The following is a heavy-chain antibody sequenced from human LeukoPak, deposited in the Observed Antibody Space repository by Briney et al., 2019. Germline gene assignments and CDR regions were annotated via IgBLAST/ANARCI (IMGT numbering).Heavy chain of an antibody. CDR3: ARGRGDMTNVWAY. CDR1: GFTFGSYS. J-gene: IGHJ4*02. CDR2: ISSSSRYI. Sequence: GGSLRLSCEATGFTFGSYSMNWVRQAPGRGLEWVSSISSSSRYIYNADSVKGRFTTSRDNAKNSVYLQMNSLRADDTAVYYCARGRGDMTNVWAYWGQGTLVTVSS. V-gene: IGHV3-21*01. D-gene: IGHD2-21*02.